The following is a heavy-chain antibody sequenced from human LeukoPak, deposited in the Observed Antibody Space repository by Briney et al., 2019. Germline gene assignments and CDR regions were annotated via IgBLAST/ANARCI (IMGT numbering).Heavy chain of an antibody. V-gene: IGHV3-23*01. CDR3: ASNGIVATIDFDY. Sequence: GGSLRLSCAASGFTFSSHAMSWVRQAPGKGLEWGSAISGSGGRAYYADSVKGRFTISRDNSKNTLYLQMNSLRAEDTAVYYCASNGIVATIDFDYWGQGTLVTVSS. J-gene: IGHJ4*02. CDR1: GFTFSSHA. CDR2: ISGSGGRA. D-gene: IGHD5-12*01.